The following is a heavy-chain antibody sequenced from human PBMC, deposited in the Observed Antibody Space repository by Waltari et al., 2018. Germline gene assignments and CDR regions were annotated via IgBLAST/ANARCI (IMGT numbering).Heavy chain of an antibody. Sequence: EVELVESGGGLMQPGGSLTLSCAASGFTVSSNYMCWVRQAPGKGLEWVSVMYSGGSIYYADSVKGRFTIVRDNVKNTLHLYMDSLRAEDTAVYYCARDLGDSGGNHFYGLDVWGQGTAVTVSS. D-gene: IGHD4-17*01. CDR1: GFTVSSNY. J-gene: IGHJ6*02. CDR3: ARDLGDSGGNHFYGLDV. CDR2: MYSGGSI. V-gene: IGHV3-53*01.